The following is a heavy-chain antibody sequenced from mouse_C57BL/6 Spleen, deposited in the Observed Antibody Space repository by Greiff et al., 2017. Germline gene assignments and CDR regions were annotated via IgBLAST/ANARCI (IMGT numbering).Heavy chain of an antibody. CDR3: ARLGHWYFDV. V-gene: IGHV1-52*01. D-gene: IGHD4-1*01. CDR2: IDPSDSEA. Sequence: VQLQQPGAELVRPGSSVKLSCKASGYTFTSYWMHWVKQRPIQGLEWIGNIDPSDSEAHYNQKFKDKATLTVDKSSSTAYMQLSSLTSEDSAVYYCARLGHWYFDVWGTGTTVTVSS. CDR1: GYTFTSYW. J-gene: IGHJ1*03.